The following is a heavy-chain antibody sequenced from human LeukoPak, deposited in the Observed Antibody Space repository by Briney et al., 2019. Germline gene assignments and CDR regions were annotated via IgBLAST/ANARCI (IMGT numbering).Heavy chain of an antibody. J-gene: IGHJ4*02. CDR1: GGSISSSSYY. CDR3: ARGVYSYGPFDS. V-gene: IGHV4-39*07. Sequence: NSSETLSLTCTVSGGSISSSSYYWGWIRQPPGKGLEWIGSIYYSGSTYYNPSLKSRVTISVDTSKNQLSLNLKSVTAADTAVYYCARGVYSYGPFDSWGQGTLLTVSS. CDR2: IYYSGST. D-gene: IGHD3-10*01.